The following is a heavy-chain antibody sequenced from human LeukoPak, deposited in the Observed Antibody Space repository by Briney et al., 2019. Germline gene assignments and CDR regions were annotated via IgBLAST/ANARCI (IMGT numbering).Heavy chain of an antibody. CDR3: AKDPRYYYDSSGYSSDY. CDR2: IRWNSGSI. J-gene: IGHJ4*02. V-gene: IGHV3-9*01. D-gene: IGHD3-22*01. CDR1: GFTFDDYA. Sequence: GGSLRLSCAASGFTFDDYAMHWVRQAPGKGLEWVSGIRWNSGSIGYADSVKGRFTISRDNAKNSLYLQMNSLRAEDTALYYCAKDPRYYYDSSGYSSDYWGQGTLVTVSS.